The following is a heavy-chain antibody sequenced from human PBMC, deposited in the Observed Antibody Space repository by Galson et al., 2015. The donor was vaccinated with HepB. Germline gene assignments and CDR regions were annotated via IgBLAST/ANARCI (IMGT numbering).Heavy chain of an antibody. CDR1: GFTFSSYA. V-gene: IGHV3-23*01. CDR2: ISGSGGST. Sequence: SLRLSCAASGFTFSSYAMSWVRQAPGKGLEWVSAISGSGGSTYYADSVKGRFTISRDNSKNTLYLQMNSLRAEDTAVYYCAKDPRHSGSYYNDYWGQGTLVTVSS. D-gene: IGHD3-10*01. J-gene: IGHJ4*02. CDR3: AKDPRHSGSYYNDY.